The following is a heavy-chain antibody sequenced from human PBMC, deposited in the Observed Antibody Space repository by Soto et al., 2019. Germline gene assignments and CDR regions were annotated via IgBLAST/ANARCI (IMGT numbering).Heavy chain of an antibody. J-gene: IGHJ5*02. CDR3: ARGGGARANWFDH. V-gene: IGHV4-59*01. CDR1: GGSISSYY. CDR2: IYYSGST. D-gene: IGHD1-26*01. Sequence: QVQLQESGTGLVKPSETLSLTCTVSGGSISSYYWSWIRQPPGKGLEWIGYIYYSGSTNYNPSLKRRVTISVDTSKNQFALKLSTVTAADTAVYYCARGGGARANWFDHWGQGPLVTVSS.